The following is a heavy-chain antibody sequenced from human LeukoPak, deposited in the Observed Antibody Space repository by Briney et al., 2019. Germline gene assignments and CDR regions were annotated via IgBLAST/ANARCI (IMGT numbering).Heavy chain of an antibody. D-gene: IGHD6-13*01. Sequence: SETLSLTCAVYGGSFSGYYWSWIRQPPGKGLEWIGEINHSGSTNYNPSLKSRVTISVDTSKNQFSLKLSSVTAADTAVYYCAKGGAAAGHYYYYYMDVWGKGTTVTISS. J-gene: IGHJ6*03. CDR1: GGSFSGYY. V-gene: IGHV4-34*01. CDR2: INHSGST. CDR3: AKGGAAAGHYYYYYMDV.